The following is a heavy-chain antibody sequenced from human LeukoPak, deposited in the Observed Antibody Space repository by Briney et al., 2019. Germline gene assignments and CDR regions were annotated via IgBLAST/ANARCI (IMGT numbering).Heavy chain of an antibody. CDR3: ARDGGDGYNFDY. CDR1: GFPFSSYW. Sequence: PGGSLRLSCAASGFPFSSYWMSWVRQAPGKGLEWMANIKQDGSEKYYVDSVKGRFTISRDNAKNSLYLQMDSLRAEDTAFYYCARDGGDGYNFDYWGQGTLVTVSS. J-gene: IGHJ4*02. CDR2: IKQDGSEK. V-gene: IGHV3-7*01. D-gene: IGHD5-24*01.